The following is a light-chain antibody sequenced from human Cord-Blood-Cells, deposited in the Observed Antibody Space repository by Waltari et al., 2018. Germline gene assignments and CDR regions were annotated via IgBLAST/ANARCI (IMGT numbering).Light chain of an antibody. Sequence: QSALTQPASVSGSPGQSITISCTGTSSAVGGFNFVSCYQQHPAKAPNLMIYDVSNRPSGVSNRFSGSKSGNTASLTISGLQAEDEADYYCSSYTSSSTLEVFGGGTKLTVL. CDR1: SSAVGGFNF. V-gene: IGLV2-14*01. J-gene: IGLJ3*02. CDR3: SSYTSSSTLEV. CDR2: DVS.